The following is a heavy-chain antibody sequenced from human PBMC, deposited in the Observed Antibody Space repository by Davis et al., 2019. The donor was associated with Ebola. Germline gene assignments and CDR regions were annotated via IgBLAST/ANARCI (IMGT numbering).Heavy chain of an antibody. CDR1: GGSFSGYY. V-gene: IGHV4-34*01. J-gene: IGHJ4*02. CDR2: INHSGST. CDR3: ARGPTTSGLDY. Sequence: SETLSLTCAVYGGSFSGYYWSWIRQPPGKGLEWIGEINHSGSTNYNPSLKSRVTISVDTSKNQFSLKLSSVTAADTAVHYCARGPTTSGLDYWGQGTLVTVSS. D-gene: IGHD1-7*01.